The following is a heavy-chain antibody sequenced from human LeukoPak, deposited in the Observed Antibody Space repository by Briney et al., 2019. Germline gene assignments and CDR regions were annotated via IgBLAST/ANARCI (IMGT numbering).Heavy chain of an antibody. D-gene: IGHD3-10*01. CDR1: GFTVSSNY. Sequence: GGSLRLSCAVSGFTVSSNYMSWVRQAPGKGLEWVSVIYSGGSTYYADSVKGRFTISRDNSKNTLYLQMNSLRAEDTAVYYCARGTMANDYWGQGTLVTVSS. J-gene: IGHJ4*02. V-gene: IGHV3-66*01. CDR2: IYSGGST. CDR3: ARGTMANDY.